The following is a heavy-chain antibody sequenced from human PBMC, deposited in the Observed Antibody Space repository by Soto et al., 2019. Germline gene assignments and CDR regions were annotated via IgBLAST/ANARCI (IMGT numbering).Heavy chain of an antibody. V-gene: IGHV3-48*01. CDR3: ARHPERIAQIGWFDP. J-gene: IGHJ5*02. Sequence: GGSLRLSCAVSGFTFSDYYMNWVRQAPGKGLEWVSYISSSSSTIYYADSVKGRFTISRDNAKNSLYLQMNSLRAEDTAVYYCARHPERIAQIGWFDPWGQGTLVTVSS. D-gene: IGHD6-13*01. CDR1: GFTFSDYY. CDR2: ISSSSSTI.